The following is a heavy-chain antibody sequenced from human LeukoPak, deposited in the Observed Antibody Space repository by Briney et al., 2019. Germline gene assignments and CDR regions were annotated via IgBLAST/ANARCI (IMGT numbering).Heavy chain of an antibody. CDR2: INPTGGST. Sequence: ASVKVSCKASGYTFTSYYMHWVRQAPGQGLEWMGLINPTGGSTGYAQKFQGRVTMTRNTSISTAYMELSSLRSEDTAVYYCARLYGGWRIFLQVYYMDVWGKGTTVTISS. D-gene: IGHD4-23*01. V-gene: IGHV1-46*01. CDR3: ARLYGGWRIFLQVYYMDV. CDR1: GYTFTSYY. J-gene: IGHJ6*03.